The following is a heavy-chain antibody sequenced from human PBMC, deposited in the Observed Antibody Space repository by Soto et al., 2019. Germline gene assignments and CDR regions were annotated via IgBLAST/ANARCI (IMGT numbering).Heavy chain of an antibody. CDR1: GFTFSSYG. Sequence: GGSLRLSCAASGFTFSSYGMHWVRQAPGKGLEWVAVISYDGSNKYYADSVKGRFTISRDNSKNTLYLQMNSLRAEDTAVYYCAKDPLWFGELLPYFDYWGQGTLVTVSS. V-gene: IGHV3-30*18. CDR3: AKDPLWFGELLPYFDY. J-gene: IGHJ4*02. CDR2: ISYDGSNK. D-gene: IGHD3-10*01.